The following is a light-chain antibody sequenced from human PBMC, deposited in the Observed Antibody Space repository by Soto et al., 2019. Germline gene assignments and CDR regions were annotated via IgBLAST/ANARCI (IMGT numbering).Light chain of an antibody. CDR2: SNS. J-gene: IGLJ2*01. Sequence: QSVLTQPPSASGTPGQRVTISCSGSRYNIGGNTVEWYQQLPGTAPKLLIYSNSQRPSGVPERFSGSKSGTSASLAISGLQSEDEADYYCSTWDDSLTDVVFRGGTKLTVL. CDR1: RYNIGGNT. V-gene: IGLV1-44*01. CDR3: STWDDSLTDVV.